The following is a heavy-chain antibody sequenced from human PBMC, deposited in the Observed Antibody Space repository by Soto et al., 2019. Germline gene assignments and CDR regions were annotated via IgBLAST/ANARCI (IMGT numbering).Heavy chain of an antibody. CDR2: INHVGGT. Sequence: SETLSLTCAVYGGFLSESYWTWIRQPPGKGLEWIGEINHVGGTNYNPSLKSRVTMSVDTSQNQFSLRLISVTAADTAMYFCVRRRYQLPSSVLWLDPWGQGTPVTLSS. J-gene: IGHJ5*02. CDR3: VRRRYQLPSSVLWLDP. V-gene: IGHV4-34*01. CDR1: GGFLSESY. D-gene: IGHD3-16*02.